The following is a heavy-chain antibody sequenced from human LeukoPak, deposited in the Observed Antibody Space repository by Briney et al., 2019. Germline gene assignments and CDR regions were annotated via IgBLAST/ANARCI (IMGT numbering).Heavy chain of an antibody. Sequence: GGSLRLSCEFSGIIFSTYAMSWVRQAPGKGLEWVSAISGSGGSTYYADSVKGRFTISRDNSKNTLYLQMNSLRAEDTAVYYCVGAVVTAQFDPWGQGTLVTVSS. D-gene: IGHD2-21*02. V-gene: IGHV3-23*01. CDR1: GIIFSTYA. CDR2: ISGSGGST. CDR3: VGAVVTAQFDP. J-gene: IGHJ5*02.